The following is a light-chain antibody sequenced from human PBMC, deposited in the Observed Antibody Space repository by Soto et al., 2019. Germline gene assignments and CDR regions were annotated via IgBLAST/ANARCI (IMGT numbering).Light chain of an antibody. J-gene: IGLJ1*01. CDR3: ISYTTSSTSYV. CDR1: SSDVGNYNL. V-gene: IGLV2-14*02. CDR2: EVS. Sequence: QSALTQPASVSGSPGQSITISCTGTSSDVGNYNLVSWYQQHPGKAPKLMIFEVSNRPSGVSNSFSGSKSGNTASLTISGLQAEDEADYYCISYTTSSTSYVFGTGTKLTVL.